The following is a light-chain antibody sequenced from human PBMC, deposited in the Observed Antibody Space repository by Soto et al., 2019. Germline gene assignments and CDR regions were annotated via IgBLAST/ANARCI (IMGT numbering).Light chain of an antibody. CDR3: QQYNNWRLLT. CDR2: GAS. J-gene: IGKJ4*01. CDR1: QSVSSN. V-gene: IGKV3-15*01. Sequence: EIAMTESRATVSVSPRERATLSCRASQSVSSNLAWYQQKPPQAPRLLIYGASTRATGIPARFSGSGSATEFTPTISSLQSEDFAVYYGQQYNNWRLLTFGGGTKMDIK.